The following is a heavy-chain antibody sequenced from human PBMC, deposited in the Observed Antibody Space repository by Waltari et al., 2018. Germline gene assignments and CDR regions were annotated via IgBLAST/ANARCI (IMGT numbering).Heavy chain of an antibody. Sequence: QLQLRQSGPGLVKPSDSLSLTCAVSGASVTSDFLWNWVRQPPGKGLEWSGQIRGDGRTNYNPSLESRVTVSMDTLNNQFSLKVSSVTAADTAVYYCARDRGRGLYLDSWGQGTLVTVSP. D-gene: IGHD2-15*01. CDR1: GASVTSDFL. J-gene: IGHJ4*02. CDR3: ARDRGRGLYLDS. CDR2: IRGDGRT. V-gene: IGHV4-4*02.